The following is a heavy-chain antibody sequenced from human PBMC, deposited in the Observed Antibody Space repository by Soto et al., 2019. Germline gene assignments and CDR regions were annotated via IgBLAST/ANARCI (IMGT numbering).Heavy chain of an antibody. CDR3: ARSSSYGYVDY. CDR2: IYYIGST. V-gene: IGHV4-59*01. D-gene: IGHD5-18*01. Sequence: QVQLQESGPGLVKPSETLSLTYSVSGGSISSNYWSWIRQPPGQGLEWIGHIYYIGSTNYNPSLKTRVTISIDTSKNQFSLRLSSVTAADTAVYYCARSSSYGYVDYWGQGTLVTVSS. J-gene: IGHJ4*02. CDR1: GGSISSNY.